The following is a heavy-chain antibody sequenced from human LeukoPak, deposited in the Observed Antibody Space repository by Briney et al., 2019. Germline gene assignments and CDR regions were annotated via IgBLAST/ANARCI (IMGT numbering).Heavy chain of an antibody. V-gene: IGHV3-53*01. Sequence: GGSLRLSCAASGFTFDDYGMSWVRQAPGKGLEWVSFIYSGGNTYYADSVKGRFTISRDNSKNTVHLQMNSLRAEDTAMYYCARRAGDYSHPYDYWGQGTLVTVSS. CDR1: GFTFDDYG. CDR3: ARRAGDYSHPYDY. D-gene: IGHD3-22*01. J-gene: IGHJ4*02. CDR2: IYSGGNT.